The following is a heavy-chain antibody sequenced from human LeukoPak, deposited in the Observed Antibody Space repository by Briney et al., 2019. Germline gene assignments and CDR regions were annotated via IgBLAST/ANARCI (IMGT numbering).Heavy chain of an antibody. Sequence: GGSLRLSCAASGFTFSAYGMSWFRQAPGKGLEWVSAITYSSGNTYYADSVKGRFTISRDNAKNSLYLQMNSLRAEDTAVYYCARVLRSSSWYLVGGEGEDNWFDPWGQGTLVTVSS. J-gene: IGHJ5*02. D-gene: IGHD6-13*01. CDR1: GFTFSAYG. CDR2: ITYSSGNT. V-gene: IGHV3-21*01. CDR3: ARVLRSSSWYLVGGEGEDNWFDP.